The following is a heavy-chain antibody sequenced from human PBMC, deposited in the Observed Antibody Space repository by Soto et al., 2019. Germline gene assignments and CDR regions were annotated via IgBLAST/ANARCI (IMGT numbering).Heavy chain of an antibody. Sequence: GGSLRLSCAASGFSFTNFAMSWVRQAPGKGLEWVAGIGASGDITWYADSVKGRLSISRDNPKNTLYLQLNSLRFEDTAVYYCAKDDFTDRGDDYFDYWGPGTLVTVSS. CDR1: GFSFTNFA. CDR2: IGASGDIT. J-gene: IGHJ4*02. D-gene: IGHD2-21*02. V-gene: IGHV3-23*01. CDR3: AKDDFTDRGDDYFDY.